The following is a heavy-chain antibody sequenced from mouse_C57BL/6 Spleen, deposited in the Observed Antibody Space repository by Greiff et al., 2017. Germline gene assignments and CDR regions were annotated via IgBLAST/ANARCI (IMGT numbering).Heavy chain of an antibody. J-gene: IGHJ4*01. CDR3: ARSGGITTVVPYAMDY. Sequence: QVQLKQSGAELARPGASVKLSCKASGYTFTSYGISWVKQRTGQGLEWIGEIYPRSGNTYYNEKFKGKATLTAAKSSSTAYMELRSLTSEDSAVYFCARSGGITTVVPYAMDYWGQGTSVTVSS. CDR2: IYPRSGNT. CDR1: GYTFTSYG. D-gene: IGHD1-1*01. V-gene: IGHV1-81*01.